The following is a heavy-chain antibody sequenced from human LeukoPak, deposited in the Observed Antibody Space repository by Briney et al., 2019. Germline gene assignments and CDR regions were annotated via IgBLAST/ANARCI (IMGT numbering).Heavy chain of an antibody. V-gene: IGHV1-18*01. D-gene: IGHD1-1*01. CDR3: ARDKNWKPDY. Sequence: GASVKVSCKASGYIFTTYGFSWVRQAPGQWLEWMGWISAYNGNTNYAQRLQGRVTMTTDTSTSTVYMELRSLRSDDTAVYYCARDKNWKPDYWGQGTLVTVSS. CDR2: ISAYNGNT. CDR1: GYIFTTYG. J-gene: IGHJ4*02.